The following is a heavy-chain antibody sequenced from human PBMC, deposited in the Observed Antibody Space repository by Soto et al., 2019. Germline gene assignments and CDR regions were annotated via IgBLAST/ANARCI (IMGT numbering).Heavy chain of an antibody. Sequence: KTSETLSLTCAVYGGSFSGYYWSWIRQPPGKGLEWIGEINHSGSTNYNPSLKSRVTISVDTSKNQFSLKLSSVTAADTAVYYCARGRTIGWYRMGIDYWGQGTLVTVSS. V-gene: IGHV4-34*01. CDR3: ARGRTIGWYRMGIDY. J-gene: IGHJ4*02. D-gene: IGHD6-19*01. CDR2: INHSGST. CDR1: GGSFSGYY.